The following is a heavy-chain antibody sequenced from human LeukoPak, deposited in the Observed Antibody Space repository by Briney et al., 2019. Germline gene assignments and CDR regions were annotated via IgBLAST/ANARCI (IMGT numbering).Heavy chain of an antibody. J-gene: IGHJ4*02. CDR2: ISAYNGNT. CDR1: GYTFTSYG. V-gene: IGHV1-18*01. CDR3: AREGYCSSTSCSKQYDY. D-gene: IGHD2-2*01. Sequence: ASVKVSCKASGYTFTSYGISWVRQAPGQGLEWMGWISAYNGNTNYAQKLQGRVTMTTDTSTSTAYMELRSLRSDDTAVYYCAREGYCSSTSCSKQYDYWGQGTLVTVSS.